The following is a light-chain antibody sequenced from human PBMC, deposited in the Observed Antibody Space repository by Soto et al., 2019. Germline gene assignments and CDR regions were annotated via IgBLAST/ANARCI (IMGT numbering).Light chain of an antibody. CDR3: QQYNNWPPYT. V-gene: IGKV3-15*01. CDR1: QSVSSN. CDR2: GAS. J-gene: IGKJ2*01. Sequence: EIVMTQSPATLSVSPGERATLSCRASQSVSSNLAWYQQKPGQAPRLLIYGASTRATGIPARLSGGGSGTEFTLTISSLQSEDFAVYYCQQYNNWPPYTFGQGTKLEIK.